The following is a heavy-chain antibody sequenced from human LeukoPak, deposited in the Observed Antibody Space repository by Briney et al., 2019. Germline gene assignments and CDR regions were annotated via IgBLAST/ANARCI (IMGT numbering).Heavy chain of an antibody. J-gene: IGHJ4*02. CDR3: AKGGCSSTSCPSPDFDY. V-gene: IGHV3-23*01. D-gene: IGHD2-2*01. Sequence: GGSLRLSCAASGFTFSSYAMSWVRQAPGKGLEWVSAISCSGGSTYYADSVKGRFTISRDNSKNTLYLQMNSLRAEDTAVYYCAKGGCSSTSCPSPDFDYWGQGTLVTVSS. CDR1: GFTFSSYA. CDR2: ISCSGGST.